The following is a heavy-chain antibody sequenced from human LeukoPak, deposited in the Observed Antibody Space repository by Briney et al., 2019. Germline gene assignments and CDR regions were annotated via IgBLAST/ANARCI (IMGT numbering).Heavy chain of an antibody. CDR1: GFTFSSYS. CDR2: ISSSSSYI. CDR3: ARSHMATITVPFDY. D-gene: IGHD5-24*01. Sequence: GGSLRLSCAASGFTFSSYSMNWVRQAPGKGLEWVSSISSSSSYIYYADSVKGRFTISRDNAKNSLCLQMNSLRAEDTAVYYCARSHMATITVPFDYWGQGTLVTVSS. J-gene: IGHJ4*02. V-gene: IGHV3-21*01.